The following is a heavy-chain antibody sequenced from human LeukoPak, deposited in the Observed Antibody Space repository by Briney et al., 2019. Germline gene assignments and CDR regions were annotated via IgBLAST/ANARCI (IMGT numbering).Heavy chain of an antibody. CDR1: GGSITSYY. J-gene: IGHJ6*03. V-gene: IGHV4-4*07. CDR2: IYITGST. D-gene: IGHD5-12*01. CDR3: AREGVATKRRYYYYYMDV. Sequence: KPSETLSLTCTVSGGSITSYYWSWIRQSAGKGLEWIGRIYITGSTTYNPSLKSRVTMSLDTSKNQFSLKLSSVTAADTAVYYCAREGVATKRRYYYYYMDVWGKGTTVTVSS.